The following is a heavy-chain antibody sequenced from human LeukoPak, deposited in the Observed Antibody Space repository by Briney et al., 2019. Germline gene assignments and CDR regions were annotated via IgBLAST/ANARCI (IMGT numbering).Heavy chain of an antibody. CDR3: ARSRSGYSYDHAAFDI. D-gene: IGHD5-18*01. CDR1: GGSISSGSYY. Sequence: SETLSLTCTVSGGSISSGSYYWGWIRQPPGKGLEWIAYIDYRGSTTYNPSLKSRVTISVDTSRNQFSLKLSSVTAADTAVYYCARSRSGYSYDHAAFDIWGQGTMVTVSS. CDR2: IDYRGST. J-gene: IGHJ3*02. V-gene: IGHV4-61*01.